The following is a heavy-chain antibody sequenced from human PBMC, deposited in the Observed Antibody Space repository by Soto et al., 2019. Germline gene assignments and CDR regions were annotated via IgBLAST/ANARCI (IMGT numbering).Heavy chain of an antibody. D-gene: IGHD4-17*01. J-gene: IGHJ1*01. CDR1: GCSISSGGYY. V-gene: IGHV4-31*03. CDR3: ARWVTTGHVAD. Sequence: SETLSLTCTVSGCSISSGGYYWSWIRQHPGKGLEWIGYIYYSGSTYYNPSLKSRVTISVDTSKNQFSLKLSSVTAADTAVYYCARWVTTGHVADWGQGTLVTVS. CDR2: IYYSGST.